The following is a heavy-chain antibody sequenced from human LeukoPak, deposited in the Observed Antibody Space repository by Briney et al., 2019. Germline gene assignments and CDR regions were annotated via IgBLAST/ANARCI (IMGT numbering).Heavy chain of an antibody. Sequence: PGGSLRLSCVASGFTVTNNYMSWVRQAPGEGLEWVAVIYSGGSTQYADSVKGRFTISRDNSKNTLYLQMNSLRADDTAVYYCARDRGAAAGDWGQGTLVTVSS. J-gene: IGHJ4*02. CDR1: GFTVTNNY. CDR2: IYSGGST. CDR3: ARDRGAAAGD. V-gene: IGHV3-53*01. D-gene: IGHD6-13*01.